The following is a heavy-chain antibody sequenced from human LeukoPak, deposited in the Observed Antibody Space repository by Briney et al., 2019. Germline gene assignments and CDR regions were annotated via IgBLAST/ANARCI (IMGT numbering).Heavy chain of an antibody. Sequence: GGSLRLSCAASGFTFSEYSMNWFRQAPGKGLDWVSYITSSGYTIYYADSVKGRFTISRDNAKNSLFLQMNSLRDEDTAVYYCARGGYGANDDAFDIWGQGTMVTVSS. CDR1: GFTFSEYS. J-gene: IGHJ3*02. CDR3: ARGGYGANDDAFDI. V-gene: IGHV3-48*02. CDR2: ITSSGYTI. D-gene: IGHD4-23*01.